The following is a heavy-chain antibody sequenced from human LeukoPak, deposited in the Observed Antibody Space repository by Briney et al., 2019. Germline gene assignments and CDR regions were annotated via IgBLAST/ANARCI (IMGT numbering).Heavy chain of an antibody. D-gene: IGHD1-26*01. V-gene: IGHV5-51*01. CDR3: ARGRHSGSYSAFDI. Sequence: PGESLKISCTGSGYSFTNYWIGWVRQMPGKGLEWMGIIYPGDSDIRFSPSFQGHVTISADKSISIAYLQWSSLKASDTAMYYCARGRHSGSYSAFDIWGQGTMVTVSS. CDR1: GYSFTNYW. J-gene: IGHJ3*02. CDR2: IYPGDSDI.